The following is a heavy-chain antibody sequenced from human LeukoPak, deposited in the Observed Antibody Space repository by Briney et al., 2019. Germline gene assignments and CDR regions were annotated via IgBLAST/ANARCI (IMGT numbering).Heavy chain of an antibody. CDR2: IIPIFGTA. D-gene: IGHD3-22*01. J-gene: IGHJ4*02. CDR1: GGTFSGYA. V-gene: IGHV1-69*13. CDR3: ARDYNDHYDSSGYVSYFDY. Sequence: SVKVSCKASGGTFSGYAISWVRQAPGQGLEWMGGIIPIFGTANYAQRFQGRVTITADESTSTAYMELSSLRSEDTAVYYCARDYNDHYDSSGYVSYFDYWGQGTLVTVSS.